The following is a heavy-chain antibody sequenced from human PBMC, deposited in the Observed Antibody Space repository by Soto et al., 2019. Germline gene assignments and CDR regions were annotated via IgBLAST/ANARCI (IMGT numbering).Heavy chain of an antibody. CDR2: ISAYNGNT. D-gene: IGHD5-12*01. J-gene: IGHJ6*02. CDR3: ARDDSGRRRYYYYGMDV. CDR1: GYTFTSYG. V-gene: IGHV1-18*01. Sequence: GASVKVSCKASGYTFTSYGISWVRQAPGQGLEWMGWISAYNGNTNYAQKLQGRVTMTTDTSTSTAYMELRSLRSDDTALYYRARDDSGRRRYYYYGMDVWGQGTTVTVSS.